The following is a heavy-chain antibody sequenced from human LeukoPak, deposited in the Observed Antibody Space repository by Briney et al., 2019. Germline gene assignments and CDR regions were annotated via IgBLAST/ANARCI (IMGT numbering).Heavy chain of an antibody. CDR2: VSNDGGDK. D-gene: IGHD3/OR15-3a*01. Sequence: GRSLRLSCAASEFTFSCYAMHWVRQAPGKGLEWVALVSNDGGDKYYADSVKGRFTISRDNSKNTLYLQMNSLRGEDTGVYYCAKAHLLDWLLPFDYWGQGTLVTVSS. CDR1: EFTFSCYA. CDR3: AKAHLLDWLLPFDY. V-gene: IGHV3-30*18. J-gene: IGHJ4*02.